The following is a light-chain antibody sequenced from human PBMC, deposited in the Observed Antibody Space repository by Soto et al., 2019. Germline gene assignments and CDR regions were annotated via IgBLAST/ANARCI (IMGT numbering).Light chain of an antibody. V-gene: IGKV3-11*01. CDR3: QQRSAWPPT. CDR2: DAS. Sequence: EIVLTQSPATLSLSPGEGATLSCRASQTIHNYLAWYQQKPGRPPSLLIYDASNRAAGIPAKFSGSGSGTDFTLTISSLEPEDSAVYYCQQRSAWPPTFGRGTKVDSK. J-gene: IGKJ1*01. CDR1: QTIHNY.